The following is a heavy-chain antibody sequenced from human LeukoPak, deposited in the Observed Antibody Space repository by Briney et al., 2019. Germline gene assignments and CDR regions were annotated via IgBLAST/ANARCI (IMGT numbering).Heavy chain of an antibody. CDR2: ISGGGDIT. D-gene: IGHD2-8*01. CDR1: GFNFANHA. Sequence: PGGSLRLSCAASGFNFANHAVSWVRQTPGKGLEWVSAISGGGDITYYADSVTGRFTISRDNSKDTLFLQMHGLRPGDTAVYYCVREDTPATTNYWGQGTLVTISS. J-gene: IGHJ4*02. CDR3: VREDTPATTNY. V-gene: IGHV3-23*01.